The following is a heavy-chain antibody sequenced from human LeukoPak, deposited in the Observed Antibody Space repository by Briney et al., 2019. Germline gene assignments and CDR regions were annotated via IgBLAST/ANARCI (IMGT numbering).Heavy chain of an antibody. CDR3: ARSDWAAAGTDY. D-gene: IGHD6-13*01. CDR1: GYTFTSYD. CDR2: MNPNSGNT. V-gene: IGHV1-8*03. J-gene: IGHJ4*02. Sequence: ASVKVSRKASGYTFTSYDINWVRQATGQGLEWMGWMNPNSGNTGYAQKFQGRVTITRNTSISTAYMELSSLRSEDTAVYYCARSDWAAAGTDYWGQGTLVTVSS.